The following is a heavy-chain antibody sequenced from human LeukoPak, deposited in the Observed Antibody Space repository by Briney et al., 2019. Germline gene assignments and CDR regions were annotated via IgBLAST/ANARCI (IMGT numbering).Heavy chain of an antibody. CDR3: ATGTGGHQLGDY. CDR1: EWSFPKYC. V-gene: IGHV5-51*01. Sequence: WKCSEWSFPKYCIGRVRQLPGKGVEGMGVIYPDDYDTRYSPSFQGEPTISAHKSIQAAYLPWSSLKASHADIYLCATGTGGHQLGDYWGQGTLATVSS. J-gene: IGHJ4*02. CDR2: IYPDDYDT. D-gene: IGHD6-13*01.